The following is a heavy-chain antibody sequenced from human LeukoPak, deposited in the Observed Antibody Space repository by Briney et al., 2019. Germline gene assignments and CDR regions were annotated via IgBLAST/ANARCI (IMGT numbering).Heavy chain of an antibody. V-gene: IGHV1-2*02. D-gene: IGHD2-15*01. CDR2: INPNSGGT. J-gene: IGHJ5*02. Sequence: TSVKVSCKASGYTFTGYYMHWVRQAPGQGLEWMGWINPNSGGTHYAQKFQGRVTMTRDTSISTAYMELSRLRSDDTAVYYCARGYCSGGSCFRGSLYNWFDPWGQGTLVTVSS. CDR1: GYTFTGYY. CDR3: ARGYCSGGSCFRGSLYNWFDP.